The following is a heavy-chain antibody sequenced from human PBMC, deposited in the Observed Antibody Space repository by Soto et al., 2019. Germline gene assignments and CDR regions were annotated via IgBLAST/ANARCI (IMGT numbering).Heavy chain of an antibody. CDR2: IYPGDSDT. Sequence: GESLKISCKGPGYSFTSYWIAWVRQMPGKGLEWMGIIYPGDSDTRYSPSFQGQVTFSADKSITTAYLQWGSLKAPDTAMYYCARRLLKLGSISPDDAFDIWGQGTMVTV. CDR3: ARRLLKLGSISPDDAFDI. V-gene: IGHV5-51*01. CDR1: GYSFTSYW. J-gene: IGHJ3*02. D-gene: IGHD2-21*01.